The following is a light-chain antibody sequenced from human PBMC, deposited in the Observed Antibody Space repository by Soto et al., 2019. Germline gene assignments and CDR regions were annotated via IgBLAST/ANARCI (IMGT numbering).Light chain of an antibody. CDR3: QQLTDWPPQWT. J-gene: IGKJ1*01. CDR2: GAS. CDR1: QSVSSSY. V-gene: IGKV3D-20*02. Sequence: EILLTQSPGTLSLSPGERPTLSCRASQSVSSSYLAWYQQKPGKAPRLLIYGASSRATGIPDRFSGSGSVKDFTLNISSLEPEDFAVYYCQQLTDWPPQWTFGQGTKVDIK.